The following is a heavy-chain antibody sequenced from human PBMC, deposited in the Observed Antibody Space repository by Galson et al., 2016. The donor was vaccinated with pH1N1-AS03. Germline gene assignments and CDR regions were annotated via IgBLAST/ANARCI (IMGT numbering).Heavy chain of an antibody. CDR2: IQYDESYR. Sequence: SLRLSCAASGFTLSGYGMHWVRQAPGKGPEWVAFIQYDESYRNYADSVKGRFSISRDISKNTLYLQMNSLRVEDTAMFHCVKESPKEAGDYWGRGVMVTVSS. V-gene: IGHV3-30*02. CDR1: GFTLSGYG. CDR3: VKESPKEAGDY. J-gene: IGHJ4*02.